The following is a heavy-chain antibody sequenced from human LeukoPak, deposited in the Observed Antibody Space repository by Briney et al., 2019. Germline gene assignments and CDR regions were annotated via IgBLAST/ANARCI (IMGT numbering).Heavy chain of an antibody. V-gene: IGHV4-4*07. J-gene: IGHJ4*02. CDR1: GASITSFH. CDR2: IYSSGST. Sequence: SETLSLTCTVPGASITSFHWTWIRQPAGKGLEWIGLIYSSGSTIYNPSLQSRVAISVDMTNNQLSLKPSSVTAADTAMYYCARKDGDCWGQGTLVTVSS. CDR3: ARKDGDC.